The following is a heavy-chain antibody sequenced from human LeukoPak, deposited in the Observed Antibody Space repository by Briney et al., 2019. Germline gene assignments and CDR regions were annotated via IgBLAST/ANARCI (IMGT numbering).Heavy chain of an antibody. CDR3: ASSTGYGDYALDY. J-gene: IGHJ4*02. V-gene: IGHV4-59*01. CDR2: IYYSGST. Sequence: PSETLSLTCTVSGGSISSYYWSWIRQPPGKGLEWIGYIYYSGSTNYNPSLKSRVTISVDTSKNQFSLKLSSVTAADTAVYYCASSTGYGDYALDYWGQGTLVTVSS. CDR1: GGSISSYY. D-gene: IGHD4-17*01.